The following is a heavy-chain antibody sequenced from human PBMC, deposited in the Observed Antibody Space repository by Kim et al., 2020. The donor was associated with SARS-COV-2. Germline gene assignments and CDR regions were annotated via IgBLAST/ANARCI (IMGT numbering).Heavy chain of an antibody. J-gene: IGHJ4*02. V-gene: IGHV3-15*01. Sequence: GGSLRLSCAASGFTFSNAWMSWVRQAPGKGLEWVGRIKSKTDGGTTDYAAPVKDRFTISRDDSKNTLYLQMNSLKTEDTAVYYCTISFLDYYDSSGYFGDFDDWGQGTLVTVSS. CDR1: GFTFSNAW. CDR3: TISFLDYYDSSGYFGDFDD. D-gene: IGHD3-22*01. CDR2: IKSKTDGGTT.